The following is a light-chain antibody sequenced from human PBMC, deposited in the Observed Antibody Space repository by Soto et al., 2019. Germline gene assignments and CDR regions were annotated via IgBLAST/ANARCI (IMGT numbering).Light chain of an antibody. J-gene: IGKJ4*01. CDR1: QSVLYSSNNKNY. Sequence: DIVITQSPDSLALSLGERATINCKSSQSVLYSSNNKNYLAWYQQKPGQPPKLLIYWASTRESGVPDRFSGSGSGTDFTLTISSLQAEDVAVYYCQQYYSTPLTFGGGTKWIS. CDR2: WAS. V-gene: IGKV4-1*01. CDR3: QQYYSTPLT.